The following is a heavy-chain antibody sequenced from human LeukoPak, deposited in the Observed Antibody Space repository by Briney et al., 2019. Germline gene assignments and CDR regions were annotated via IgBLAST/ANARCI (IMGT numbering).Heavy chain of an antibody. Sequence: ASVKVSCKPSGYTFTSYDINWERQATGQGLEWMGWMNPNSGNTGYAQKFQGRVTMTRNTSISTAYMELSSLRSEDTAVYYCARAGGTNGVDDYMDVWGKGTTVTVSS. D-gene: IGHD2-8*01. CDR3: ARAGGTNGVDDYMDV. J-gene: IGHJ6*03. CDR2: MNPNSGNT. CDR1: GYTFTSYD. V-gene: IGHV1-8*01.